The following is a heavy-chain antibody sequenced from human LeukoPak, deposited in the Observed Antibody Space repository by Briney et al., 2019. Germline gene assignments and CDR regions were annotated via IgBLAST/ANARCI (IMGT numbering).Heavy chain of an antibody. D-gene: IGHD3-16*01. CDR1: GPTFSSYA. CDR2: IIPIFGTA. CDR3: ARAGDVDPNWFDP. J-gene: IGHJ5*02. Sequence: SVKPSCTASGPTFSSYAISWVRQAPGQQLEWMGGIIPIFGTANYAQKFQGRVTITADKSTSTAYMELSSLRSEDTDVYYCARAGDVDPNWFDPWGQGTLVTVSS. V-gene: IGHV1-69*06.